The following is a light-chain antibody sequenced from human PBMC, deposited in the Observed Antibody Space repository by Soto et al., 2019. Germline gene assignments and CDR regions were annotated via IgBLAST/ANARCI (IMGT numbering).Light chain of an antibody. J-gene: IGLJ3*02. V-gene: IGLV2-14*01. CDR2: EVS. CDR1: SSDVGGYNY. CDR3: SSYTSSSTWV. Sequence: QSVLTPPASVSGSPGQSITISCTGTSSDVGGYNYVSWYQQHPGKAPKLIIYEVSNRPSGVSNRFSASKAGNTASLTISGLQAEDEADYYCSSYTSSSTWVFGGGTKLTVL.